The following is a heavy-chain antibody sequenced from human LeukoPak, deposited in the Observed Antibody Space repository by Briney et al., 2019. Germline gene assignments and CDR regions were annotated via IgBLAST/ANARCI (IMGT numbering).Heavy chain of an antibody. V-gene: IGHV2-70*04. J-gene: IGHJ4*02. CDR1: GSSLSSSRMR. Sequence: ESGPTLVNPTQTLTLTCTLSGSSLSSSRMRVSWIRQPPGKALEWLARIDWDDDKFYNTSLKTRLTISKDTSKNQVVLTMTNMDPVDTATYYCARTRYGSGTYYFDYWGQGTLVTVSS. D-gene: IGHD3-10*01. CDR2: IDWDDDK. CDR3: ARTRYGSGTYYFDY.